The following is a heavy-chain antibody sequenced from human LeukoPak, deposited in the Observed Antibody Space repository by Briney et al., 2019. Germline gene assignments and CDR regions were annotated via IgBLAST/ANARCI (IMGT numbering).Heavy chain of an antibody. Sequence: GGSLRLSCAASGFTFSSYGMHWVRQAPGKGLEWVGFIRYDGSNKYYADSVKGRFTISRDSSKNTLYLEMNSLRAEDTAVYYCAKESQLSYSGTFYIDYWGQGTLVTVSS. J-gene: IGHJ4*02. CDR2: IRYDGSNK. V-gene: IGHV3-30*02. CDR1: GFTFSSYG. CDR3: AKESQLSYSGTFYIDY. D-gene: IGHD1-26*01.